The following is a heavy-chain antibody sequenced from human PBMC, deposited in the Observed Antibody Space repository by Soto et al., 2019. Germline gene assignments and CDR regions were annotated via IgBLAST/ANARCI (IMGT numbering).Heavy chain of an antibody. CDR1: GYTFTSYY. D-gene: IGHD4-17*01. CDR2: INPSCGST. CDR3: ASRNVYGGGGLSF. Sequence: QVQLVQSGAEVKKPGASVKVSCKASGYTFTSYYMHWVRQAPGQGLEWMGIINPSCGSTSYAQKFQGRVTMTRNTSTSTVYMELSSLRSEDTAVYYCASRNVYGGGGLSFWGQGTLVTVSS. J-gene: IGHJ4*02. V-gene: IGHV1-46*01.